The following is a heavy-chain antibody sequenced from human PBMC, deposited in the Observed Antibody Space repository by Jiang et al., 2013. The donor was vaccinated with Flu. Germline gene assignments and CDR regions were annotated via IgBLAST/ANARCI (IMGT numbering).Heavy chain of an antibody. D-gene: IGHD6-19*01. J-gene: IGHJ5*02. Sequence: PGLVKPSETLSLTCTVSGGSISSSSFYWGWIRQPPGKALEWIGSMHYSGTAYYSPSLKSRVTISLDTSKNHFSLKLSSVTAADTAVYYCARQAPAVAGSNWFDPWGQGTLVTVSS. V-gene: IGHV4-39*07. CDR3: ARQAPAVAGSNWFDP. CDR2: MHYSGTA. CDR1: GGSISSSSFY.